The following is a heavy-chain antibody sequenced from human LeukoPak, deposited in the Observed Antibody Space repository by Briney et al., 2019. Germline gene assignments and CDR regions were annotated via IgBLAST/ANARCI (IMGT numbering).Heavy chain of an antibody. CDR1: GFTFSSYA. Sequence: GGSLRLSCAASGFTFSSYAMHWVRQAPGKGLEWVAVISYDGSNKYYADSVKGQFTISRDNSKNTLYLQMNSLRAEDTAVYYCARDGLIYDSSGYSYFDYWGQGTLVTVSS. CDR3: ARDGLIYDSSGYSYFDY. J-gene: IGHJ4*02. D-gene: IGHD3-22*01. CDR2: ISYDGSNK. V-gene: IGHV3-30-3*01.